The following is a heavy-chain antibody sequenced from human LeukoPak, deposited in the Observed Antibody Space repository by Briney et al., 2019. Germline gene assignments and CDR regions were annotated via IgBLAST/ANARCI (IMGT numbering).Heavy chain of an antibody. V-gene: IGHV4-59*12. Sequence: SETLSLTCTVSGGSFSSYYWNWIRQPPGKGLVWIGYIYYSGSTSYNPSLKSRVTISVDTSKNQFSLRLSSVTAADTAVYYCAGDTYGRDYWGQGTLVTVSS. CDR3: AGDTYGRDY. CDR1: GGSFSSYY. D-gene: IGHD3-10*01. J-gene: IGHJ4*02. CDR2: IYYSGST.